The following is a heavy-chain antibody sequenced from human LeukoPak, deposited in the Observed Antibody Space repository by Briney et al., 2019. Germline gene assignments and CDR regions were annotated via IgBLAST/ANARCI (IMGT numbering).Heavy chain of an antibody. CDR3: ASVVDSSLSDGY. J-gene: IGHJ4*02. Sequence: SETLSLTCTVSGGSISSRSYYWGGIRQPPWKGLEWIGSMYYSGSTYYSPSLKSRVTISVDMSKKQISLKLRAVTAADTAVYYCASVVDSSLSDGYWGQGTLVTVSS. D-gene: IGHD2-2*01. V-gene: IGHV4-39*01. CDR1: GGSISSRSYY. CDR2: MYYSGST.